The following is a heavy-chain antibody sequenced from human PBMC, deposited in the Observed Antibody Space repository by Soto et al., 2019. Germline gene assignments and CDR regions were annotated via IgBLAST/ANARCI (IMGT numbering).Heavy chain of an antibody. CDR3: ARAEMATPFYPHFDY. D-gene: IGHD5-12*01. Sequence: GGSLRLSCAASGFTFSSYAMHWVRQAPGKGLEWVAVISYDGSNKYYADSVKGRFTISRDNSKNTLYLQMNSLRAEDTAVYYCARAEMATPFYPHFDYWGQGT. CDR1: GFTFSSYA. J-gene: IGHJ4*02. CDR2: ISYDGSNK. V-gene: IGHV3-30-3*01.